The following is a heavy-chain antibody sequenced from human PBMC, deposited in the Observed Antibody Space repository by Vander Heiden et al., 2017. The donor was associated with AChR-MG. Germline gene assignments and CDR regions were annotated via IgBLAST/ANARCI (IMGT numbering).Heavy chain of an antibody. CDR1: GFTFSRYG. J-gene: IGHJ3*02. V-gene: IGHV3-30*18. CDR3: AKDRGIAVLTAFDI. D-gene: IGHD6-19*01. CDR2: ISYDGSNK. Sequence: QVQLVESGGGVVQPGRSLRLSCAASGFTFSRYGMHWVRQAPGKGLEWVAVISYDGSNKYYADSVKGRFTISRDNSKNTLYLQMNSLRAEDTAVYYCAKDRGIAVLTAFDIWGQGTMVTVSS.